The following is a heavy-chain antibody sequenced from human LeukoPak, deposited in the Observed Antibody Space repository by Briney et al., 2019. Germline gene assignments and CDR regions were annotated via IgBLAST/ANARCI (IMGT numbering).Heavy chain of an antibody. CDR1: GGSISSYY. J-gene: IGHJ4*02. CDR3: ARDLPADY. CDR2: IYYSGST. Sequence: SETLSLTCTVSGGSISSYYWSWIRQPPGKGLEWIGYIYYSGSTNYNPSLKSRGTISVDTSKNQFSLKLSSVTAADTAVYYCARDLPADYWGQGTLVTVS. V-gene: IGHV4-59*01.